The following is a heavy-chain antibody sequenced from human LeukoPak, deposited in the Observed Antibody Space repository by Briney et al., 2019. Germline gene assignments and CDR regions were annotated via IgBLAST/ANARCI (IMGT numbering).Heavy chain of an antibody. CDR3: ARHNYDDYVFGI. J-gene: IGHJ3*02. V-gene: IGHV4-59*08. Sequence: SETLSLTCTVSGGSLSSYYFSWIRQSPGRGLEWIAYINYSGSASYNPSLKSRVTMSVDTSKQFSLSLSSVTAADTAVYYCARHNYDDYVFGIWGQGTKVTVSS. D-gene: IGHD4-17*01. CDR1: GGSLSSYY. CDR2: INYSGSA.